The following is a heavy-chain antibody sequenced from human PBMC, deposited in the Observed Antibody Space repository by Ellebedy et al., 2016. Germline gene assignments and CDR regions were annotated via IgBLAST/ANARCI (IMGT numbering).Heavy chain of an antibody. CDR2: ISYDGSNK. J-gene: IGHJ3*02. D-gene: IGHD6-19*01. Sequence: GESLKISCAASGFTFSSYAMHWVRQAPGKGLEWVAVISYDGSNKYYADSVKGRFTISRDNSKNTLYLQMNSLRAEDTAVYYCARDMGSGDAFDIWGQGTMVTVSS. CDR1: GFTFSSYA. CDR3: ARDMGSGDAFDI. V-gene: IGHV3-30-3*01.